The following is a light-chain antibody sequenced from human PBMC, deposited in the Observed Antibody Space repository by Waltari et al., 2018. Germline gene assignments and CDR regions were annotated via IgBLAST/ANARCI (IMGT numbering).Light chain of an antibody. CDR3: QQYDISPLT. CDR2: RAS. J-gene: IGKJ4*01. CDR1: QPIRTTY. V-gene: IGKV3-20*01. Sequence: EIVFTPSPGTLALSPGERATLSCRTSQPIRTTYLAWYQQKPGQAPTLLLYRASSRATGVPDRFTGSGSGTDFSLTISSPEPEDFATYYCQQYDISPLTFGGGTKVEIK.